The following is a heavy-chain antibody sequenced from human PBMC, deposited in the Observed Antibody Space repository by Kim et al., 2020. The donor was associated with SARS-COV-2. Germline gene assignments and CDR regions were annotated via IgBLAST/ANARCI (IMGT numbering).Heavy chain of an antibody. CDR3: ARTLLSDSSRTLKPPNY. CDR2: IYPGDSDT. V-gene: IGHV5-51*01. CDR1: GYSFTSYW. D-gene: IGHD6-13*01. J-gene: IGHJ4*02. Sequence: GESLKISCKGSGYSFTSYWIGWVRQMPGKGLEWMGIIYPGDSDTRYSPSFQGQVTISADKSISTAYLQWSSLKASDTAMYYCARTLLSDSSRTLKPPNYWGQGTLVTVSS.